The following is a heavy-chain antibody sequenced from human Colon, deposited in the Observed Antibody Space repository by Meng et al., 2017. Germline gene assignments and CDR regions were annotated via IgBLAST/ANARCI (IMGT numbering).Heavy chain of an antibody. CDR1: GGSISSGGFY. D-gene: IGHD4-17*01. CDR3: ARTNYGAYNWFDP. J-gene: IGHJ5*02. CDR2: IYYSGST. V-gene: IGHV4-31*03. Sequence: QVQLQESGPGLVKPSQTLSLPCTVSGGSISSGGFYWSWIRQHPGKGLEWIGYIYYSGSTYYNPSLRSRVAISIDTSKNQFSLKLTSVTAADTAVYFCARTNYGAYNWFDPWGQGTLVTVSS.